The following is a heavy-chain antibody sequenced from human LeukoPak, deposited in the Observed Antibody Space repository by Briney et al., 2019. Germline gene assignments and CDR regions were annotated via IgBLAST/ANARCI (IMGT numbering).Heavy chain of an antibody. CDR2: IYYSGST. D-gene: IGHD1-1*01. CDR1: GGSISSFY. J-gene: IGHJ5*02. Sequence: SETLSLTCTVSGGSISSFYWSWIRQPPGKGLEWIGYIYYSGSTNYNPSLKSRVTISVDTSMNQFSLKLSSVTAAGTAVYYCARHGTSGTNLNWFDPWGQGTLVTVSS. CDR3: ARHGTSGTNLNWFDP. V-gene: IGHV4-59*01.